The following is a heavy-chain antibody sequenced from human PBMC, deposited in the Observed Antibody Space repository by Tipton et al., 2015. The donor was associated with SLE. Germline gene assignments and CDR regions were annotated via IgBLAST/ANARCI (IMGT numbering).Heavy chain of an antibody. CDR3: TKDVDTAMVPYYYYGMDV. V-gene: IGHV3-23*01. CDR1: GFTFSSYA. J-gene: IGHJ6*02. Sequence: LSLTCAASGFTFSSYAMSWVRQAPGKGLEWVSAISGSGGSTYYADSVKGRFTISRDNSKNTLYLQMNSLRAEDTAVYYCTKDVDTAMVPYYYYGMDVWGQGTTVTVSS. D-gene: IGHD5-18*01. CDR2: ISGSGGST.